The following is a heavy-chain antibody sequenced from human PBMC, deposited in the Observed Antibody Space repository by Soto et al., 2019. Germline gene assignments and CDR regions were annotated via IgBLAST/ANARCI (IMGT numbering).Heavy chain of an antibody. J-gene: IGHJ4*02. CDR3: ARRSSRYSYGGGFDH. D-gene: IGHD5-18*01. Sequence: QLQLQESGPGLVKPSETLSLTCTVSGGFISINTYYWGWIRQPPGKGLEWIGNIYNSGSTYYNPSLNTRVTISVDTSKKQYSLNLSSETAADTAVNYCARRSSRYSYGGGFDHWGQGTLVTVSS. CDR1: GGFISINTYY. CDR2: IYNSGST. V-gene: IGHV4-39*01.